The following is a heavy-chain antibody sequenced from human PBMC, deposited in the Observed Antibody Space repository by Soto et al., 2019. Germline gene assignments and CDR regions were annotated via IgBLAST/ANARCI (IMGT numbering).Heavy chain of an antibody. CDR1: GGSISSGGYY. J-gene: IGHJ6*02. Sequence: SETLSLTCTVSGGSISSGGYYWSWIRQHPGKGLEWIGYIYYSGSTYYNPSLKSRVTISVDTSKNQFSLKLSSVTAAGTAVYYCARDALGYCSSTSCYGDYYYGMDVWGQGTTVTVSS. CDR3: ARDALGYCSSTSCYGDYYYGMDV. D-gene: IGHD2-2*01. V-gene: IGHV4-31*03. CDR2: IYYSGST.